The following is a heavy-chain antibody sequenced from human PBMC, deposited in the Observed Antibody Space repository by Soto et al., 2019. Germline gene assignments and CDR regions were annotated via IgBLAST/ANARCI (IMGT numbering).Heavy chain of an antibody. V-gene: IGHV3-30-3*01. CDR2: ISYDGSNK. CDR1: GFTFSSYA. J-gene: IGHJ4*02. Sequence: QVQLVESGGGVVQPGRSLRLSCAASGFTFSSYAMHWVRQAPGKGLEWVAVISYDGSNKYYADSVKGRFTISRDNSKNTRYLQMNSLRAEDTAVYYCASGDSGSYRYWGQGTLVTVSS. CDR3: ASGDSGSYRY. D-gene: IGHD1-26*01.